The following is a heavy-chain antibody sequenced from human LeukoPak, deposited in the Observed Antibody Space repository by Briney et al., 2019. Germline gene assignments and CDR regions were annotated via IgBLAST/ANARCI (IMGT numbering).Heavy chain of an antibody. CDR3: ARHAGGYTYFDY. V-gene: IGHV4-59*08. Sequence: SETLSLTCTVSGGSISSYYWSWIRRPPGKGLEWIGYIYYSGSTNYNPSLKSRVTMSADTSKNQFSLKLSSVTAADTAVYYCARHAGGYTYFDYWGQGALVTVSS. J-gene: IGHJ4*02. CDR1: GGSISSYY. D-gene: IGHD5-12*01. CDR2: IYYSGST.